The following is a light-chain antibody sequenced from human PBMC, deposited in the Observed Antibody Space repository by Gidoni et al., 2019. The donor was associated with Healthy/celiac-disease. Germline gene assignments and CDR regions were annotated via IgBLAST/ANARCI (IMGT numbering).Light chain of an antibody. Sequence: EIVLPQSPATLSLSPGERATLSCRASQSVSSYLAWYQQKPGQAPRLLTYDASTRATGIPARFSGSWSWTDFTLTISSLEPEDFAVYYCQQRSNWPELTFGGGTKVEIK. CDR2: DAS. V-gene: IGKV3-11*01. J-gene: IGKJ4*01. CDR1: QSVSSY. CDR3: QQRSNWPELT.